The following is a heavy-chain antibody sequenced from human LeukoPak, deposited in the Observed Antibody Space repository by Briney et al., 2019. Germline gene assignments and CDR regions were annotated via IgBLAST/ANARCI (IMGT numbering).Heavy chain of an antibody. CDR1: GGSISSYY. CDR3: ARDVGGYNYGYSLDY. J-gene: IGHJ4*02. V-gene: IGHV4-59*12. Sequence: SETLSLTCTVSGGSISSYYWSWIRQPPGKGLEWIGYINYSGSTNYNPSLKSRLTISVDTSKNQFSLRLSSVTAADTAVYYCARDVGGYNYGYSLDYWGQGTLVSVSS. CDR2: INYSGST. D-gene: IGHD5-18*01.